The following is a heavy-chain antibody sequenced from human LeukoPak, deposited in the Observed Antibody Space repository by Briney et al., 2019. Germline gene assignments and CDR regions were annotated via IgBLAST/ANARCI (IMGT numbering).Heavy chain of an antibody. CDR3: ARHFPHMDYSGWKQGWFDP. J-gene: IGHJ5*02. V-gene: IGHV4-4*02. CDR1: GGSISSSNW. Sequence: PSETLSLTCAVSGGSISSSNWWSWVRQPPGKGLEWIGEIYHSGSTNYNPSLKSRVTISVDTSENQFSLRLISVTAADTAVYYCARHFPHMDYSGWKQGWFDPWGQGTLVTVSS. CDR2: IYHSGST. D-gene: IGHD6-19*01.